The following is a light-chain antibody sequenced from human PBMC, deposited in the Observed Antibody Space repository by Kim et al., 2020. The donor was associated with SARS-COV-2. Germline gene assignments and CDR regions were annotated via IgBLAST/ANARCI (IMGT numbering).Light chain of an antibody. J-gene: IGKJ1*01. V-gene: IGKV3-20*01. Sequence: SLSPGERATRSCRASQSVSSYLAWYQQKPGQAPRLLLYGASSRATGIPDRFSGSGSGTDFTLTISRLEPEDFAVYYCQQYGNSRTFGQGTKVDIK. CDR3: QQYGNSRT. CDR2: GAS. CDR1: QSVSSY.